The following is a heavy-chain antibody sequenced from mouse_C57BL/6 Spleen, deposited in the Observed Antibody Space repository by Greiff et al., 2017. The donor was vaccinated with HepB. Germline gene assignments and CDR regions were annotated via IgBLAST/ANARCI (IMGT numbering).Heavy chain of an antibody. CDR3: TETYYSNPFAY. CDR1: GYTFSVYD. D-gene: IGHD2-5*01. CDR2: IVPETVCT. J-gene: IGHJ3*01. V-gene: IGHV1-15*01. Sequence: EPVAELLSPGASVSLSCMASGYTFSVYDMHWVKQPPVHGLEWFVAIVPETVCTAYNQKFKGKAILTADKSSSTAYMELRSLTSEDSAVYYCTETYYSNPFAYWGQGTLVTVSA.